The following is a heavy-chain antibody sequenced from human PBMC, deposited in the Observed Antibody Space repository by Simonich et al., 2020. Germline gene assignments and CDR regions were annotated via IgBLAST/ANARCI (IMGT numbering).Heavy chain of an antibody. D-gene: IGHD1-26*01. V-gene: IGHV4-59*08. CDR3: ARSLGYYYYYYGMDV. CDR2: IYYRGST. Sequence: QVQLQESGPGLVKPSETLSLTCTVSGGSISSYYWSWIRQPPGKGLEWIGYIYYRGSTNYNPSLKSRVTISVDTSKNQFSLKLSSVTAADTAVYYCARSLGYYYYYYGMDVWGQGTTVTVS. J-gene: IGHJ6*02. CDR1: GGSISSYY.